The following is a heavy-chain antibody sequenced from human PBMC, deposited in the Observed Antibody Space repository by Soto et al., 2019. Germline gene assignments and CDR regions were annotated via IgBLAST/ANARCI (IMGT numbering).Heavy chain of an antibody. CDR1: GGSVSSGSYY. CDR3: ASAEAPGYYGMDV. V-gene: IGHV4-61*01. Sequence: PSETLSLTCTVSGGSVSSGSYYWSWIRQPPGKGLEWIGYIYYSGSTNYNPSLKSRVTISVNTSKNQFSLKLSSVTAADMAVYYCASAEAPGYYGMDVWGQGTTVTVS. CDR2: IYYSGST. J-gene: IGHJ6*02.